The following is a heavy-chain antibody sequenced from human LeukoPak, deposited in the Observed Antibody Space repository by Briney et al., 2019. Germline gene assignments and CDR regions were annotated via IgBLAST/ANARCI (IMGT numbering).Heavy chain of an antibody. CDR2: INHSGST. V-gene: IGHV4-34*01. CDR1: GGSFSGYY. CDR3: AKGQVAAYADY. D-gene: IGHD6-13*01. J-gene: IGHJ4*02. Sequence: SETLSLTCAVYGGSFSGYYWSWIRQPPGKGLEWIGEINHSGSTNYNPSLKSRVTISLDTSKNQFSLKLSSVTAEDTAVYYCAKGQVAAYADYWGQGTLVTVSS.